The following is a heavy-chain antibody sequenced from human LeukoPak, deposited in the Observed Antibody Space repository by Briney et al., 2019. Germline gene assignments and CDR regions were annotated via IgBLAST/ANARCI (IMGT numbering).Heavy chain of an antibody. D-gene: IGHD2/OR15-2a*01. CDR3: ARHRRNCDTTTCEFSWFDP. Sequence: PGGSLRLSCAASGFTFNTDWMSWVRQAPGKGLEWVANIKEDGSKQYYVDSVKGRFTISRDNDKKILYLRMNGLRAEDTAVYYCARHRRNCDTTTCEFSWFDPWGQGTQVTVSS. CDR2: IKEDGSKQ. V-gene: IGHV3-7*01. J-gene: IGHJ5*02. CDR1: GFTFNTDW.